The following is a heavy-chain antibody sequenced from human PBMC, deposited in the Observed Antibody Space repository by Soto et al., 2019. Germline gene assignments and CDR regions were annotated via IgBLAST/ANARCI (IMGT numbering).Heavy chain of an antibody. CDR1: XXXXXXXX. CDR2: IDYDGSTI. V-gene: IGHV3-74*01. Sequence: EVQLVESGGGXVQPGXSXXXXXXXXXXXXXXXXMXWVRQPPGKGLEWVSRIDYDGSTINYADPVKGRFSISRENAKNTVYLQMNSLTAEDTAVYYCAKAPPPYYANAVDVWGQGTMVTVSS. D-gene: IGHD2-2*01. J-gene: IGHJ3*01. CDR3: AKAPPPYYANAVDV.